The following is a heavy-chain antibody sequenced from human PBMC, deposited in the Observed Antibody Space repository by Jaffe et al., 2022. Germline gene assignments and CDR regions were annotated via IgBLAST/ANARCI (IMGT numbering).Heavy chain of an antibody. J-gene: IGHJ4*02. V-gene: IGHV3-11*01. Sequence: QVQLVESGGGLVKAGGSLRVSCEVSGFMFNDYFMSWIRQNPGKGLEWVAYISRDGSTIYYTDSVKGRFTISRDNTKNSLHLQMNSLRDEDTAVYYCARHGAINDYFDSWGPGTLVTVSS. CDR2: ISRDGSTI. D-gene: IGHD2-8*01. CDR3: ARHGAINDYFDS. CDR1: GFMFNDYF.